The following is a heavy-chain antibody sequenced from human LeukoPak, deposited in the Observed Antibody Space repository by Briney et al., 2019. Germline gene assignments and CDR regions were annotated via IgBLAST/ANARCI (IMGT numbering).Heavy chain of an antibody. CDR3: ARGIKGRLWFGEARNPNWFDP. D-gene: IGHD3-10*01. Sequence: PSETLSLTCAVYGGSFSGYYWSWIRQPPGKGLEWIGEINHGGSTNYNPSLKSRVTISVDTSKNQFSLKLSSVTAADTAVYYCARGIKGRLWFGEARNPNWFDPWGQGTLVTVSS. CDR1: GGSFSGYY. J-gene: IGHJ5*02. V-gene: IGHV4-34*01. CDR2: INHGGST.